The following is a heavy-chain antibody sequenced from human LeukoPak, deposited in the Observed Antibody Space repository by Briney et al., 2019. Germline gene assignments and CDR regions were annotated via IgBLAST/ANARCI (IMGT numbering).Heavy chain of an antibody. CDR3: ARAYLGAYYYDSSGPWYFDY. CDR2: ISSSSSYI. CDR1: GFTFSSHS. Sequence: GGSLRLSCAASGFTFSSHSMNWVRQAPGKGLEWVSSISSSSSYIYYADSVKGRFTISRDNAKNSLYLQMNSLRAEDTAVYYCARAYLGAYYYDSSGPWYFDYWGQGTLVTVSS. J-gene: IGHJ4*02. D-gene: IGHD3-22*01. V-gene: IGHV3-21*01.